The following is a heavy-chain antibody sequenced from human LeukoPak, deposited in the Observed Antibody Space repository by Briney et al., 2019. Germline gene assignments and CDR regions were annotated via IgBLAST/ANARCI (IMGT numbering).Heavy chain of an antibody. Sequence: SQTLSLTCSVPGGSISSGGYYWSWIRQLPGKGLEWIGYTHYNGRTSYNPSLKSRVTISVDTSKNQFSLKLSSVTAADTAVYYCATTPTGEYFYYDLDAWGKGTTVTVSS. CDR1: GGSISSGGYY. J-gene: IGHJ6*03. CDR3: ATTPTGEYFYYDLDA. CDR2: THYNGRT. V-gene: IGHV4-31*03. D-gene: IGHD1-1*01.